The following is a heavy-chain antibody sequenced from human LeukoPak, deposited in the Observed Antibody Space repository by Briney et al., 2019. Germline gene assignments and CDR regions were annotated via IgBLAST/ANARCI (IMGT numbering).Heavy chain of an antibody. V-gene: IGHV3-66*01. J-gene: IGHJ4*02. CDR1: GFTVSNNY. D-gene: IGHD3-10*01. Sequence: GGSLRLSCAASGFTVSNNYMSWVRQAPGKGLEWVSVIYSGGSTYYADSVKGGFTISRDNSKNTVDLQMNSLRAEDTAVYFCARGLYGSGTGDYWGLGTQVTVSS. CDR3: ARGLYGSGTGDY. CDR2: IYSGGST.